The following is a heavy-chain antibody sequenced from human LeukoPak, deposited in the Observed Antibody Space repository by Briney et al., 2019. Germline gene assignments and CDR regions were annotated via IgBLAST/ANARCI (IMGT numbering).Heavy chain of an antibody. D-gene: IGHD3-3*01. CDR2: IKPDGSEE. CDR1: GLTSSSHW. Sequence: GGSLRLSCAASGLTSSSHWMSWVRQAPGKGLEWVANIKPDGSEENYVDSVKGRFTISRDNAKNSLHLQMSSLRAEDTAVYYCVTGGHYSGSWGQGSLVTVSS. J-gene: IGHJ5*02. CDR3: VTGGHYSGS. V-gene: IGHV3-7*01.